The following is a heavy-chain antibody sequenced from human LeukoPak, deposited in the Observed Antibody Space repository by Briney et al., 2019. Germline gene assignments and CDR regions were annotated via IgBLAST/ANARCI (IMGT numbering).Heavy chain of an antibody. CDR3: ASAYDSSGSFDY. CDR2: IIPILGIA. D-gene: IGHD3-22*01. CDR1: GGTFSSYA. V-gene: IGHV1-69*04. Sequence: ASVKVSCKASGGTFSSYAISWVRQAPGQGLERMGRIIPILGIANYAQKFQGRVTITADKSTSTAYMELSSLRSEDTAVYYCASAYDSSGSFDYWGQGTLVTVSS. J-gene: IGHJ4*02.